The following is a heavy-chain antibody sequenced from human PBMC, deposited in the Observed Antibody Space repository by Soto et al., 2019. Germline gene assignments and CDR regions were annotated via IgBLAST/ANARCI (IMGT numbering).Heavy chain of an antibody. Sequence: EVQVVESGGGLVQPGGSLRLSCAASGFSFSDYSMSWVRQPPGKGLEWISYISSRSSTVYYADSMRGRFTISRDNAKNSLYLQMNRLRAEDTAVYYCTRHLKGNFAFSDYWCQGTLVTVSS. CDR1: GFSFSDYS. V-gene: IGHV3-48*01. J-gene: IGHJ4*02. D-gene: IGHD3-3*01. CDR3: TRHLKGNFAFSDY. CDR2: ISSRSSTV.